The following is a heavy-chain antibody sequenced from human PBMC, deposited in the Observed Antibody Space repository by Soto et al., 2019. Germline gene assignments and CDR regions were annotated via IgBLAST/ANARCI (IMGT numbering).Heavy chain of an antibody. J-gene: IGHJ4*02. CDR2: INHSGRT. D-gene: IGHD6-6*01. Sequence: QVQLQQWGAGLLKPSGTLSLTCAVYGGSFNSFYWSWIRQAPGKGLEWIGEINHSGRTNYNPSLKSRVTILVDPSKNQFSLNLTSVTAADTAVYYCAREYSSSYYFDYWGQGTPVTVSS. CDR3: AREYSSSYYFDY. CDR1: GGSFNSFY. V-gene: IGHV4-34*02.